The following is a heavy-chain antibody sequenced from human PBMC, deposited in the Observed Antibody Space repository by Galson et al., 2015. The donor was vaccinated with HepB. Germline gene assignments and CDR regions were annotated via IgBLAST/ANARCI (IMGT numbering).Heavy chain of an antibody. V-gene: IGHV3-30*04. CDR1: GFTFSSYA. D-gene: IGHD3-10*01. Sequence: SLRLSCAASGFTFSSYAMHWVRQAPGKGLEWVAVISYDGSNKYYADSVKGRFTISRDNSKNTLYLQMNSLRAEDTAVYYCARELPRDDAFDIWGQGTMVTVSS. CDR2: ISYDGSNK. J-gene: IGHJ3*02. CDR3: ARELPRDDAFDI.